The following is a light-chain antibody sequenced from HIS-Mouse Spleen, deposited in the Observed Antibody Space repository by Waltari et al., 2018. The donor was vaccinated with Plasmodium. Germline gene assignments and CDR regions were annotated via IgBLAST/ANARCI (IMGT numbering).Light chain of an antibody. V-gene: IGKV3-15*01. J-gene: IGKJ3*01. Sequence: EIVMTQSPATLSVSPGERATLPCRASQRVSSNVAWYQQKPGQAPRLLIYGASTRATGIPARFSGSGSGTEFTLTISSLQSEDFAVYYCQQYNNWSFTFGPGTKVDIK. CDR2: GAS. CDR1: QRVSSN. CDR3: QQYNNWSFT.